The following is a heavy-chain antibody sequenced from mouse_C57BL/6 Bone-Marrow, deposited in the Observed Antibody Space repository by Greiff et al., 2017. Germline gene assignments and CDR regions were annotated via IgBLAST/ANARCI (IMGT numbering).Heavy chain of an antibody. J-gene: IGHJ3*01. CDR2: IYPGDGDT. Sequence: QVQLKQSGPELVKPGASVKISCKASGYAFSSSWMNWVKQRPGKGLEWIGRIYPGDGDTNYNGKFKGKATLTADKSSSTAYMQLSSRTSEDSAVYFCARAHYGSSPWFAYWGQGTLVTVSA. CDR1: GYAFSSSW. CDR3: ARAHYGSSPWFAY. D-gene: IGHD1-1*01. V-gene: IGHV1-82*01.